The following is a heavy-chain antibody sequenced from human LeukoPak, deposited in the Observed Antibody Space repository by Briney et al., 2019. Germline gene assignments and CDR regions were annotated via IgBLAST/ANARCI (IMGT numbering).Heavy chain of an antibody. CDR2: IYYSGCT. V-gene: IGHV4-59*01. CDR1: GGSISSYY. CDR3: ARGLELYYFDY. Sequence: SETLSLTCTVSGGSISSYYWSWIRQSPGKGLEWIGYIYYSGCTNYNPSLKSRVTTSVDTSKNQFSLKLSSVTAADTAVYYCARGLELYYFDYWGQGTLVTVSS. J-gene: IGHJ4*02. D-gene: IGHD1-7*01.